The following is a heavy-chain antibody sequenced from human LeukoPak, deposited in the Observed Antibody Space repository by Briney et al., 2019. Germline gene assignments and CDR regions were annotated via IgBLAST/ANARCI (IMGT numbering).Heavy chain of an antibody. D-gene: IGHD3-9*01. V-gene: IGHV1-69*06. CDR1: GGTFSSYA. Sequence: ASVKVSCKASGGTFSSYAISWVRQAPGQGFEWMGGIIPIFGTANYAQKFQGRVTITADKSTSTAYMELSSLRSEDTAVYYCARDDYDILTGYPNWFDPWGQGTLVTVSS. CDR2: IIPIFGTA. CDR3: ARDDYDILTGYPNWFDP. J-gene: IGHJ5*02.